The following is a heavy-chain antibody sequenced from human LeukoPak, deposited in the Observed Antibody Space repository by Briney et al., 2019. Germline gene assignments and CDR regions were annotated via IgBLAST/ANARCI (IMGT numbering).Heavy chain of an antibody. V-gene: IGHV3-48*03. Sequence: GGSLRLSCAASGFTFSSYEMNWVRQAPGKGLEGVSYISSSGCTIYYADSVKCRFTISRDNAKNSLYLQMNSLRAENTAVYDCARESEGYCSGGSCYEDAFDIWGQGTMVTVSS. CDR2: ISSSGCTI. CDR1: GFTFSSYE. J-gene: IGHJ3*02. CDR3: ARESEGYCSGGSCYEDAFDI. D-gene: IGHD2-15*01.